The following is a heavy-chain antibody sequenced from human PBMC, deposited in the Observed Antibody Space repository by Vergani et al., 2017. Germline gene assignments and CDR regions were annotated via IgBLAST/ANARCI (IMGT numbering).Heavy chain of an antibody. CDR1: GFTFSSYA. D-gene: IGHD2-2*01. V-gene: IGHV3-23*01. CDR2: ISGSGGST. CDR3: ATKDAPEVVPAALFI. J-gene: IGHJ3*02. Sequence: EVQLLESGGGLVQPGGSLRLSCAASGFTFSSYAMSWVRQAPGKGLEWVSAISGSGGSTYYADSVKGRFTISRDNSKNTLYLQMNTLRAEDTAVYYCATKDAPEVVPAALFIWGQGTMVTVSS.